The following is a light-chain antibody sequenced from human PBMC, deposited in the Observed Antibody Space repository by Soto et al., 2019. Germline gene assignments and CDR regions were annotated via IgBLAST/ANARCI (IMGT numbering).Light chain of an antibody. CDR3: QQSFSPLPIS. CDR2: TAS. Sequence: DIQMSQSPSSLSASIGDRVTTTCRASQNIYNYLNWYQQKPGKAPKLLIFTASSLRSGVPSRFSGSGSGTDFTLTISTLQPEDFATYYCQQSFSPLPISFGQGTRLEMK. J-gene: IGKJ5*01. V-gene: IGKV1-39*01. CDR1: QNIYNY.